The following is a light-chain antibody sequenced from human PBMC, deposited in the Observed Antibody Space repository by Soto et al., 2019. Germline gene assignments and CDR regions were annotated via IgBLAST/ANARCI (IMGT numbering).Light chain of an antibody. V-gene: IGLV8-61*01. CDR3: VLYMGSGIWV. J-gene: IGLJ3*02. CDR2: STN. Sequence: QTVVTQEPSFSVSPGGTVTLTCGLSSGSVSTNYYPSWYQQTPGHAPRTLIYSTNTRSSGVPDRLSGSILGNKAALTITGAQADDESDYYCVLYMGSGIWVFGGGSKLTVL. CDR1: SGSVSTNYY.